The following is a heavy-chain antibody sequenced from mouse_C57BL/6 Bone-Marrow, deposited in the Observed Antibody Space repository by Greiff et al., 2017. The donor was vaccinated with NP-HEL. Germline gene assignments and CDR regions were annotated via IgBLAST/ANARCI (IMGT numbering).Heavy chain of an antibody. CDR1: GYTFTDYN. J-gene: IGHJ1*03. CDR2: IKPNNGGT. CDR3: ARSYYYGSSPRWYFDV. V-gene: IGHV1-22*01. D-gene: IGHD1-1*01. Sequence: VQLKESGPELVKPGASVKMSCKASGYTFTDYNMHWVKQSHGKSLEWIGYIKPNNGGTSYNQKFKGKATLTVNQSSSTAYMELRSLTSEDSAVYYCARSYYYGSSPRWYFDVWGTGTTVTVSS.